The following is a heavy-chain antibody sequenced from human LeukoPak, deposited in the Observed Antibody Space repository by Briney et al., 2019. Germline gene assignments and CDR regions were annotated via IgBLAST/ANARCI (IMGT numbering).Heavy chain of an antibody. CDR1: RYTFTSYD. D-gene: IGHD2-21*01. V-gene: IGHV1-8*01. CDR2: MNPNSGNT. Sequence: ASVKVSCKASRYTFTSYDINWVRQATGQGLEWMGWMNPNSGNTGYAQKFQGRVTMTRNTSISTAYMELSSLRSEDTAVYYCARQLIVAEGLYGMDVWGQGTTVTVSS. J-gene: IGHJ6*02. CDR3: ARQLIVAEGLYGMDV.